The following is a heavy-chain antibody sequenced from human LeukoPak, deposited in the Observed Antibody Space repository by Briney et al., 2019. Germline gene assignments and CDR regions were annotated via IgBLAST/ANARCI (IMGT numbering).Heavy chain of an antibody. V-gene: IGHV3-48*04. J-gene: IGHJ4*02. CDR3: ARVYCSSTSCPGDY. CDR2: LSSSSSPI. D-gene: IGHD2-2*01. Sequence: GGSLRLSCAASGFTFSAYSMNWVRQTPGKGLEWVSFLSSSSSPIYYVDSVKGRFTISRDNAKNSLYLQMNSLRAEDTAVYYCARVYCSSTSCPGDYWGQGILVTVSS. CDR1: GFTFSAYS.